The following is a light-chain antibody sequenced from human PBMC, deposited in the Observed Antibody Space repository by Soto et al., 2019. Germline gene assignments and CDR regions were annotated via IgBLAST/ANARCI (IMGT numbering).Light chain of an antibody. J-gene: IGKJ4*01. CDR2: DAS. V-gene: IGKV3-11*01. Sequence: EIVLTQSPATLSLSPGERATLSCRASQSVNNYLAWYQQRPGQAPRLLIYDASNRAPGIPARFSGSGYGTDFTLTVNSLEPEDFAVYYCQQRSNWPRLTFGGGTKVEI. CDR1: QSVNNY. CDR3: QQRSNWPRLT.